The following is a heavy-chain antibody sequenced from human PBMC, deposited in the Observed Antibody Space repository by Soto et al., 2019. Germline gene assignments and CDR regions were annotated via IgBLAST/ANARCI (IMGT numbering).Heavy chain of an antibody. J-gene: IGHJ4*02. D-gene: IGHD3-10*01. Sequence: EVQLLESGGGLVQPGGSLRLSCAASGFTFRSYAMSWVRQAPGEGLEWVSRISGSGGSTYHADSVKGRFTISRDNSKNTLYLQMNSLRAEDTAVYYCAKAGYNSDSGRFSPFDYWGQGTLVTVSS. CDR3: AKAGYNSDSGRFSPFDY. CDR2: ISGSGGST. V-gene: IGHV3-23*01. CDR1: GFTFRSYA.